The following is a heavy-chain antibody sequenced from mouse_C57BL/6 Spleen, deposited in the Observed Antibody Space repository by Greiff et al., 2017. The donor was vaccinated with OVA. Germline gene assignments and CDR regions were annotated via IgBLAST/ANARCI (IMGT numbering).Heavy chain of an antibody. CDR2: ISDGGRYT. CDR3: ARDRAYYSNYGAMDY. J-gene: IGHJ4*01. CDR1: GFTFSSYA. V-gene: IGHV5-4*01. D-gene: IGHD2-5*01. Sequence: EVMLVESGGGLVKPGGSLKLSCAASGFTFSSYAMSWVRQTPEKRLEWVATISDGGRYTYYPDNVKGRFTISRDNAKNNLYLQMSHLKSEDTAMYYCARDRAYYSNYGAMDYWGQGTSVTVSS.